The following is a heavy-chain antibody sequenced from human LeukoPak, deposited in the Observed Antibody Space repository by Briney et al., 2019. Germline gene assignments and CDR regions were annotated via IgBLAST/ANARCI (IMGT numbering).Heavy chain of an antibody. CDR2: IGSSGGDT. J-gene: IGHJ6*03. CDR1: GFTFSNYA. Sequence: PGGSLRLSCAASGFTFSNYAMRWVRQAPGEGLDWVSAIGSSGGDTFYADSVEGRFTISRDNSKNTLSLQMNSLRAEDTAVYYCARVFQSSMDVWGKGTTVTVSS. CDR3: ARVFQSSMDV. V-gene: IGHV3-23*01.